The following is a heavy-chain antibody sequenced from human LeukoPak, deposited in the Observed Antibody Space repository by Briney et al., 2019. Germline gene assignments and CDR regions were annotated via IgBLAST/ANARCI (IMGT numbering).Heavy chain of an antibody. CDR2: IRYDGSNK. CDR1: GFTFSSYG. J-gene: IGHJ4*02. D-gene: IGHD3-22*01. V-gene: IGHV3-30*02. Sequence: PGGSLRLSCAASGFTFSSYGMHWVRQAPGKGLEWVAFIRYDGSNKYYADSVKGRFTISRDNSKNTLYLQMNSLRAEDTAVYYCAKLPEVFYDSSSLASRWGQGTLVTVSS. CDR3: AKLPEVFYDSSSLASR.